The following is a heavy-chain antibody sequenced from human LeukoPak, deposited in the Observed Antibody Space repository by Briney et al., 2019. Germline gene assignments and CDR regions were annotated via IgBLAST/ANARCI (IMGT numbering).Heavy chain of an antibody. V-gene: IGHV5-51*01. CDR2: IYPGDSDT. CDR1: GYSFTSYW. D-gene: IGHD3-10*01. CDR3: ARTMVRGRGANWFDP. Sequence: GESLRISCKGSGYSFTSYWIGWVRQMPGKGLEWMGIIYPGDSDTRYSPSFQGQVTISADKSISTAYLQWSSLKASDTAMYYCARTMVRGRGANWFDPWGQGTLVTVSS. J-gene: IGHJ5*02.